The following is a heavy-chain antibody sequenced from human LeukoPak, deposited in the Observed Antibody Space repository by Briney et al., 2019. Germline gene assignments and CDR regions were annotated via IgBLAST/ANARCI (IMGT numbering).Heavy chain of an antibody. V-gene: IGHV3-23*01. Sequence: GGSLRLSCAASGFTFSNYWMTWVRQAPGKGLEWVSTINGPGDNPQYAETVKGRFTISRDNSRNTVFLQMDSLRADDTAIYYCAKVTVCYGCYFDYWGQGILVTVSS. CDR2: INGPGDNP. CDR1: GFTFSNYW. CDR3: AKVTVCYGCYFDY. D-gene: IGHD2-8*01. J-gene: IGHJ4*02.